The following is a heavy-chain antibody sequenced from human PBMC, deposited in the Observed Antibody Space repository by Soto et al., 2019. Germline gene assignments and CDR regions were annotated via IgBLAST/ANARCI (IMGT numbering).Heavy chain of an antibody. CDR1: GGSISSGGYS. D-gene: IGHD4-17*01. CDR3: ARADYGGNSGLDY. CDR2: IYHSGST. J-gene: IGHJ4*02. V-gene: IGHV4-30-2*01. Sequence: SETLSLTCAVSGGSISSGGYSWSWIRQPPGKGLEWIGYIYHSGSTYYNPSLKSRVTISVDTSKNQFSLKLSSVTAADTAVYYCARADYGGNSGLDYWGQGTLVTVSS.